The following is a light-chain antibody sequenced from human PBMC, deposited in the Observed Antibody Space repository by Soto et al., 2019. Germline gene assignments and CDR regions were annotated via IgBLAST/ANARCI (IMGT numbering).Light chain of an antibody. CDR2: GAS. V-gene: IGKV3-20*01. CDR1: QNVGRRY. J-gene: IGKJ1*01. Sequence: ENVLTQSPGTLSLSPGDRATLSCRASQNVGRRYLAWYQQKPGQAPRLLIYGASSRATGIPDRFSGSGSGTNFTFTISRLEPEDFAVYYCQPYADLPRTFGQGTKVEIK. CDR3: QPYADLPRT.